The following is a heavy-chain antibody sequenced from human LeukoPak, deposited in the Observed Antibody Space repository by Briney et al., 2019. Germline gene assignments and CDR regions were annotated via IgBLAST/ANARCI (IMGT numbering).Heavy chain of an antibody. CDR1: GGTFSSYA. J-gene: IGHJ4*02. CDR3: ARAPSQGLATYDY. Sequence: SVKVSCKASGGTFSSYAISWVRQAPGQGLEWMGRIIPILGIANYAQKFQGRVTITADESTSTAYMELSSLRSEDTAVYYCARAPSQGLATYDYWGQGTLVTVSS. D-gene: IGHD6-19*01. V-gene: IGHV1-69*04. CDR2: IIPILGIA.